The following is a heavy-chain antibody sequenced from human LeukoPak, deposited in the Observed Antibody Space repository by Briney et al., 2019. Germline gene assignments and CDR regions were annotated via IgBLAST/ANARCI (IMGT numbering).Heavy chain of an antibody. V-gene: IGHV1-8*02. Sequence: ASVKVSCKASGYTFTGYYMHWVRQAPGQGLEWMGWMNPNSGNTGYAQKFQGRVTMTRNTSISTAYMELSSLRSEDTAVYYCARGADIVATSYQYYYYYYMDVWGKGTTVTVSS. CDR1: GYTFTGYY. J-gene: IGHJ6*03. CDR3: ARGADIVATSYQYYYYYYMDV. CDR2: MNPNSGNT. D-gene: IGHD5-12*01.